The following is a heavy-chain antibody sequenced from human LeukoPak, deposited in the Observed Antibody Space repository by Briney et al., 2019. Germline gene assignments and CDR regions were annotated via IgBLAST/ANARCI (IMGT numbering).Heavy chain of an antibody. Sequence: PSETLSLTCTVSGGSISSGGYYWSWIRQPPGKGLEWIGYIYHSGSTYYNPSFKSRVTISVDRSKNQFSLKLSSVTAADTAVYYCARSLVVPAAIRGAFDIWGQGTMVTVS. J-gene: IGHJ3*02. CDR3: ARSLVVPAAIRGAFDI. CDR1: GGSISSGGYY. D-gene: IGHD2-2*02. V-gene: IGHV4-30-2*01. CDR2: IYHSGST.